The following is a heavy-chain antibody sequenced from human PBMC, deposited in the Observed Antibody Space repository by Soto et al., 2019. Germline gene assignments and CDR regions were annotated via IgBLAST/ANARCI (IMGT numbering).Heavy chain of an antibody. V-gene: IGHV3-23*01. D-gene: IGHD3-16*02. CDR2: ISGSGGST. J-gene: IGHJ4*02. Sequence: GGSLRLSCAASGFTFSSYAISWVRQAPGKGLEWVSAISGSGGSTYYADSVKGRFTISRDNSKNTLYLQMNSLRAEDTAVYYCAKDRPITFGGVIAPFDYWGQGTLVTSPQ. CDR1: GFTFSSYA. CDR3: AKDRPITFGGVIAPFDY.